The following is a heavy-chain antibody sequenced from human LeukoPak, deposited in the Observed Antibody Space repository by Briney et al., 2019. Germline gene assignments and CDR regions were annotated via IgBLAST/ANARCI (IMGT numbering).Heavy chain of an antibody. CDR3: AKGLSPYYYDSGGYQFDY. J-gene: IGHJ4*02. CDR1: GGTFSIYA. V-gene: IGHV1-69*04. CDR2: IIPIPGIA. Sequence: ASVKVSCKASGGTFSIYAISWVRQAPAQGLEWMGRIIPIPGIANYAQKFQGRVTITADKSTSTAYMELSSLRSEDTAVYYCAKGLSPYYYDSGGYQFDYWGQGTLVTVSS. D-gene: IGHD3-22*01.